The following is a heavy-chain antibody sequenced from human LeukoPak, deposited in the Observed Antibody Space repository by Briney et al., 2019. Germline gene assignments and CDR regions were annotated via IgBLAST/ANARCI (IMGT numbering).Heavy chain of an antibody. D-gene: IGHD5-18*01. CDR1: GVTLSSYI. Sequence: GGALRHSRAASGVTLSSYIMKWVPQAPRGRLGWFSSISSSSSYIYYADAVKGLFTIYRDNAKNSLYLQMNSQRAEDTAVYYCASISYSYGYHYWGQGTLVTVSS. V-gene: IGHV3-21*01. J-gene: IGHJ4*02. CDR3: ASISYSYGYHY. CDR2: ISSSSSYI.